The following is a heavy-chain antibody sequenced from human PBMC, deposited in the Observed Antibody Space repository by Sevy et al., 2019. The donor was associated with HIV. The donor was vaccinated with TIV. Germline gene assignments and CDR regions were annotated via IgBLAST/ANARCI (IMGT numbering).Heavy chain of an antibody. CDR3: SRGLATADTPEYYFDY. CDR2: IARNSYEAYGGTT. J-gene: IGHJ4*02. Sequence: GGYLRLSCAASGFTFDDYAMSWFRQAPGKGLEWVAFIARNSYEAYGGTTEYAASVKGRFIISRDGSKSIAYLQMNSLKTEDTAVYYCSRGLATADTPEYYFDYWGQGTLVTVSS. V-gene: IGHV3-49*01. D-gene: IGHD5-12*01. CDR1: GFTFDDYA.